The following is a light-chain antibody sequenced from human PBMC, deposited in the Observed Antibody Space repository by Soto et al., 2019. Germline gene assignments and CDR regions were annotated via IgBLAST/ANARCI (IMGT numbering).Light chain of an antibody. CDR2: GNS. J-gene: IGLJ2*01. CDR3: QSYASSLSVV. CDR1: SSNIGAGYD. Sequence: QSVLTQPPSVSGAPGQRVTISCTGSSSNIGAGYDVHWYQQLPGTAPKLLIYGNSNRPSGVPDRFSGSKSGTSASLAITGLQAECGADSYCQSYASSLSVVFGGGTKLTVL. V-gene: IGLV1-40*01.